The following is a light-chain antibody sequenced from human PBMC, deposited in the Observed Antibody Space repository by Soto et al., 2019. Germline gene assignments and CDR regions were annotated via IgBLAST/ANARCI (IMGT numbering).Light chain of an antibody. Sequence: QAVVTQEPSLTVSPGGTVTHTCASITGAVTSGYYPNWFQQKPGQAPRPLIYSTTIRHSWTPARFSGSLLGGKAALTLSGVQPEYEDGYYCLVVYGGAWVFGGGTKLTVL. V-gene: IGLV7-43*01. CDR3: LVVYGGAWV. CDR2: STT. CDR1: TGAVTSGYY. J-gene: IGLJ3*02.